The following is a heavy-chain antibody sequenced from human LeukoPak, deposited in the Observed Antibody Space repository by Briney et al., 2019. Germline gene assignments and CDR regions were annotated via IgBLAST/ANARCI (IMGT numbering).Heavy chain of an antibody. CDR2: INHSGST. Sequence: SETLSLTCAVYGGSFSGYYWSWIRQPPGKGLEWIGEINHSGSTNYNPSLKSRVTISVDTPKNQFSLKLSSVTAADTAVYYCARDRAYYYDSNAFDIWGQGTMVTVSS. J-gene: IGHJ3*02. D-gene: IGHD3-22*01. V-gene: IGHV4-34*01. CDR3: ARDRAYYYDSNAFDI. CDR1: GGSFSGYY.